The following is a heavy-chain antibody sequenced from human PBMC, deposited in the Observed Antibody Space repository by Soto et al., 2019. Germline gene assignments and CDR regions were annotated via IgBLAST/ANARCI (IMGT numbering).Heavy chain of an antibody. CDR2: IYYSGST. CDR3: ARSDGRY. J-gene: IGHJ4*02. V-gene: IGHV4-59*07. CDR1: SGSTRNHY. Sequence: SDILSLTCIVLSGSTRNHYWCWIRQPPGKGLEWIGYIYYSGSTNYNPSLKIRVTISVDTSKNQFSLKLSSVTAADTAVYYCARSDGRYWGQGTLVTVS.